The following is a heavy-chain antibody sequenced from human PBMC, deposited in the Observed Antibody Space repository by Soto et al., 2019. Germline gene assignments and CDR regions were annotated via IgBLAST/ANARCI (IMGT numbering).Heavy chain of an antibody. J-gene: IGHJ3*02. Sequence: QMQLMQSGSEVKKPGSSVKVSCKASGGTFPSDTISWVRQAPGQGLDRMGGIIPIFWPPNYAQKFQGGVTITADGSTNPAYIELSRLRSEDTAVYCCARQKGRYSHDAFDIWGQGTLVTVSS. CDR3: ARQKGRYSHDAFDI. V-gene: IGHV1-69*01. CDR1: GGTFPSDT. CDR2: IIPIFWPP. D-gene: IGHD2-15*01.